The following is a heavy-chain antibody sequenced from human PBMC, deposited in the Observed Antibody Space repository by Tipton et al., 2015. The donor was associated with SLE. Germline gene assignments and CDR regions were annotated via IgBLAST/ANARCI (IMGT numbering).Heavy chain of an antibody. V-gene: IGHV4-59*08. D-gene: IGHD3-22*01. CDR3: ARRDYYNYSGFDY. Sequence: TLSLTCTVSGDSINSYYWSWIRQPPGEGLEWIGYIYYREGTNYSPSLKSRVTISVDTSKNQFSLKLSSVTAADTAVYYCARRDYYNYSGFDYWGQGTLVTVSS. J-gene: IGHJ4*02. CDR2: IYYREGT. CDR1: GDSINSYY.